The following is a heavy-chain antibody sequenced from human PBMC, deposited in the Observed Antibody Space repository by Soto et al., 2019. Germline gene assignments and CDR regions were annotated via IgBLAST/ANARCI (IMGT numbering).Heavy chain of an antibody. V-gene: IGHV3-48*02. CDR1: GYTFSSYS. CDR3: ARDGEAAGTYYYYYGMDV. CDR2: ISSSSSTI. J-gene: IGHJ6*02. Sequence: GGSLRLSCAASGYTFSSYSMNWVRQAPGKGLEWVSYISSSSSTIYYADSVKGRFTISRDNAKNSLYLQMNSLRDEDTAVYYSARDGEAAGTYYYYYGMDVWGQGTTVTVSS. D-gene: IGHD6-13*01.